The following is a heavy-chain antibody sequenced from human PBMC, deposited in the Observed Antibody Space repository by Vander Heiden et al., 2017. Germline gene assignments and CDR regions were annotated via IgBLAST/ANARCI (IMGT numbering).Heavy chain of an antibody. Sequence: QVYLVESGGGLVKPVGSLRLSCAASGFIFSDYYMTWVRQAPGKGPEWLSYISSSGRTISYADSVKGRFTISRDNANNSLYLQMTSLTAADTAVYYCARSLAVSGDYYYAYDMDVWGQGTTVTVSS. V-gene: IGHV3-11*01. CDR1: GFIFSDYY. CDR2: ISSSGRTI. D-gene: IGHD6-19*01. CDR3: ARSLAVSGDYYYAYDMDV. J-gene: IGHJ6*02.